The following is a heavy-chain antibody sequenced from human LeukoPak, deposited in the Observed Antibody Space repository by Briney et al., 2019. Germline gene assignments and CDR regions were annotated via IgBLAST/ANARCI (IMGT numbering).Heavy chain of an antibody. CDR3: ARCGDGLPCDFDY. D-gene: IGHD3-10*01. Sequence: GGSLRLSCAASKFTFSDYYMSWIRQAPGKGLEWVSYVSSTSSTMYYADSVKGRFTISRDNAKNSLYLQMNSLRAEDTAIYYCARCGDGLPCDFDYWGQGTLVTVSS. J-gene: IGHJ4*02. CDR2: VSSTSSTM. V-gene: IGHV3-11*04. CDR1: KFTFSDYY.